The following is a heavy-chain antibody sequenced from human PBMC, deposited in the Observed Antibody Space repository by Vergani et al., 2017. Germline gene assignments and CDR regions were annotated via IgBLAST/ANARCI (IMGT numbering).Heavy chain of an antibody. J-gene: IGHJ4*02. V-gene: IGHV3-66*02. CDR3: ARDPGILYGNFEY. CDR1: GFTVSNTS. Sequence: EVQLVESGGGLVQPGGSLRLSCEVSGFTVSNTSMSWVRQAPGKGLEWVSLISSGGNIYFADSVKGRFAISRDNSKNTLSLQMNRLTPEDTALYYCARDPGILYGNFEYWGQGTLVTVSS. D-gene: IGHD1-1*01. CDR2: ISSGGNI.